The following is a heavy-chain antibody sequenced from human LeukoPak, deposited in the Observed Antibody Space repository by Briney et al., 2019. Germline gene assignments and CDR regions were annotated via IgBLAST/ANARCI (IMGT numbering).Heavy chain of an antibody. J-gene: IGHJ6*02. CDR2: TYYRSKWYN. CDR3: ARDKDSITFGGVIPHGMDV. Sequence: SQTLSLTCAISWDSVSSNSAAWNWLRQSPSRGLEWLGRTYYRSKWYNDYAVSVKSRITINPDTSKNQFSLQLNSVTPEDTAVYYCARDKDSITFGGVIPHGMDVWGQGTTVTVSS. D-gene: IGHD3-16*02. V-gene: IGHV6-1*01. CDR1: WDSVSSNSAA.